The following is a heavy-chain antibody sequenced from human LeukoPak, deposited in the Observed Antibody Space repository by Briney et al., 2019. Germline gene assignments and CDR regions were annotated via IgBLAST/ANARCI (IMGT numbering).Heavy chain of an antibody. D-gene: IGHD6-19*01. V-gene: IGHV4-39*07. Sequence: SETLSLTCAVSGGSISSSSYYWDWIRQPPGKGLEWIGSIYYSGSTYYNPSLKSRVTISVDTSKNQFSLKLSSVTAADTAVYYCASGIAVAGTLVRFFDYYYYMDVWGKGTTVTVSS. J-gene: IGHJ6*03. CDR2: IYYSGST. CDR1: GGSISSSSYY. CDR3: ASGIAVAGTLVRFFDYYYYMDV.